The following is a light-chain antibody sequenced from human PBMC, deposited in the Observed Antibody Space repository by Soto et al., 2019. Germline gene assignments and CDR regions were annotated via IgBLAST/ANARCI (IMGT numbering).Light chain of an antibody. Sequence: EIVMTQSPATLSVSPGERATLSCRASQSVSSNLAWYQQKPGQAPRLLIYGASTRATGIPARFSCSGSGTEFTLTISSLHSEDFAVYYCQQYNNWPVTFGQGTRLEIK. V-gene: IGKV3-15*01. CDR1: QSVSSN. CDR3: QQYNNWPVT. CDR2: GAS. J-gene: IGKJ5*01.